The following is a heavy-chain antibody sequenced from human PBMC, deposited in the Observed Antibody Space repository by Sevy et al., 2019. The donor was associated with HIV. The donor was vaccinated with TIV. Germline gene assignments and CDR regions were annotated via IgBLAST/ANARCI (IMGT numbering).Heavy chain of an antibody. V-gene: IGHV4-39*02. J-gene: IGHJ5*02. CDR3: AKIFAH. CDR2: ISYVGKT. CDR1: GGSISSSGSF. Sequence: SETLSLTCTVSGGSISSSGSFWGWMRQSPGWGLEWIGDISYVGKTNYNPSLRGRVTISRDTSNNHFSLRLSSVSAAETGVYYCAKIFAHWGQGTLVTVSS.